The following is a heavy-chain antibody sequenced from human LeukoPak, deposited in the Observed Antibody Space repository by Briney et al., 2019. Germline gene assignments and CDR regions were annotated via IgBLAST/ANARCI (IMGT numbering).Heavy chain of an antibody. CDR2: IYYSGST. CDR1: GGSISSYY. V-gene: IGHV4-59*08. CDR3: ARHGLLGAVTTVNWFDP. J-gene: IGHJ5*02. D-gene: IGHD4-11*01. Sequence: KPSETLSLTCTVSGGSISSYYWSWIRQPPGKGLEWIGYIYYSGSTNYNPSLKSRVTISVDTSKNQFSLKLSSVTAADTAVYYCARHGLLGAVTTVNWFDPWGQGTLVTVSS.